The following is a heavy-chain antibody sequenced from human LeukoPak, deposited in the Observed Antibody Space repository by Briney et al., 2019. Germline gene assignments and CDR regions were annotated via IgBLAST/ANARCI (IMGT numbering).Heavy chain of an antibody. CDR1: GFTFSSYS. CDR3: ARVCRELPLFDY. CDR2: ISSSSSYI. J-gene: IGHJ4*02. V-gene: IGHV3-21*01. D-gene: IGHD1-26*01. Sequence: GGSLRLSCAASGFTFSSYSMNWVRQAPGKGLEWVSSISSSSSYIYYADSVKGRFTISRDNAKNSLYLQMNSLRAEDTAVYYCARVCRELPLFDYWGQGTLVTVSS.